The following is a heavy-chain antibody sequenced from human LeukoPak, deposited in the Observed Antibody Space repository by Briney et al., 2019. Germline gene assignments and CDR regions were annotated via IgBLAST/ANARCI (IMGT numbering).Heavy chain of an antibody. Sequence: GGSLRLSCAASGFTFSSYAMSWVRQAPGKWLEWVSAISGSGGSTYYADSVKGRFTISRDNSKNTLYLQMNSLRAEDTAVYYCAKAGHTMVRGVMRGNWFDPWGQGTLVTVSS. V-gene: IGHV3-23*01. J-gene: IGHJ5*02. CDR1: GFTFSSYA. D-gene: IGHD3-10*01. CDR2: ISGSGGST. CDR3: AKAGHTMVRGVMRGNWFDP.